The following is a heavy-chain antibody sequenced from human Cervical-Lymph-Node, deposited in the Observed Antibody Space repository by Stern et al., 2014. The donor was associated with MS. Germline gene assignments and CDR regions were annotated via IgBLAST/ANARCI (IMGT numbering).Heavy chain of an antibody. CDR1: GFTFADYA. CDR2: LSWNSDSI. CDR3: AKGGRNGDFLDYFDY. Sequence: QLVQSGGGVVQPGRSLRLSCAASGFTFADYAMHWVRQAPGKGLEWVSGLSWNSDSIGYADSVKGRFTVSRDNARNSLYLQMSSLRAEDSALYYCAKGGRNGDFLDYFDYWGQGTLVTVSS. J-gene: IGHJ4*02. D-gene: IGHD4-17*01. V-gene: IGHV3-9*01.